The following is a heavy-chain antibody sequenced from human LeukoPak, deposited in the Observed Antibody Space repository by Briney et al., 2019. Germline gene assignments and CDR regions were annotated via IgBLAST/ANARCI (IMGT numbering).Heavy chain of an antibody. CDR3: ASLFMAAGTRDY. D-gene: IGHD6-13*01. V-gene: IGHV3-21*01. CDR2: ISSSSSYI. CDR1: GFTFSSYS. Sequence: GXSLRLSCAASGFTFSSYSMNWVRQAPGKGLEWVSSISSSSSYIYYADSVKGRFTISRDNAKNSLYLQMNSLRAEDTAVYYCASLFMAAGTRDYWGQGTLVTVSS. J-gene: IGHJ4*02.